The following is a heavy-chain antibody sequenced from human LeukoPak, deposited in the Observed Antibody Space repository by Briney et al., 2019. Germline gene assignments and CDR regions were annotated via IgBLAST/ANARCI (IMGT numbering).Heavy chain of an antibody. CDR3: ARSHGVVVPAAMRSNDYYYYGMDV. CDR1: GGSISSYY. D-gene: IGHD2-2*01. CDR2: IYYSGST. V-gene: IGHV4-59*01. Sequence: SETLSLTCTVSGGSISSYYWSWIRQPPGKGLEWIGYIYYSGSTNYNPSLKSRVTISVDTSKNQFSLKLSSVTAADTAVYYCARSHGVVVPAAMRSNDYYYYGMDVWGQGTTVTVSS. J-gene: IGHJ6*02.